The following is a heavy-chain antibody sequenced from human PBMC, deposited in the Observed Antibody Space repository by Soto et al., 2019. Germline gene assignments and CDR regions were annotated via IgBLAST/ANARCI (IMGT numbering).Heavy chain of an antibody. CDR3: ATGDLE. D-gene: IGHD2-21*01. Sequence: GGSLRLSCAASGFTFSSQWLTWVRQAPGKGLEWVASITPDGSSTFYVDSVKGRFTMSRDNAKYSLSLQMNSLRPEDTAIYSCATGDLEWGQGTLVTVS. CDR2: ITPDGSST. V-gene: IGHV3-7*01. CDR1: GFTFSSQW. J-gene: IGHJ4*02.